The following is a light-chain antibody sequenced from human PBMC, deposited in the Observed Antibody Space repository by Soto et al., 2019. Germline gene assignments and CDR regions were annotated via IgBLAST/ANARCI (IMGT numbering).Light chain of an antibody. CDR1: QSVSTN. J-gene: IGKJ1*01. Sequence: EIVMTQSPATLSVTKGERATLSCRASQSVSTNLAWYQQKPGQAPRVLIYGASNRATGIPDRFSGSGSGTDFTLTISRLEPEDSAVYYCQQYGSSGTFGQGTKV. CDR2: GAS. V-gene: IGKV3-20*01. CDR3: QQYGSSGT.